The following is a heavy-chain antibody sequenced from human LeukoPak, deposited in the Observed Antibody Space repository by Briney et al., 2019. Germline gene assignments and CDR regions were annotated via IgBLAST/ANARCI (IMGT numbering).Heavy chain of an antibody. D-gene: IGHD3-10*01. CDR2: IGTAGDT. J-gene: IGHJ1*01. Sequence: GGSLRLSCAASGFTFSNYDMHWVRQATGQGLEWVSGIGTAGDTYYAGSVKGRFTISRENAKNSLYLQMKSLRAGDTAVYYCAGGSPPFQHWGQGTLVTVSS. V-gene: IGHV3-13*01. CDR1: GFTFSNYD. CDR3: AGGSPPFQH.